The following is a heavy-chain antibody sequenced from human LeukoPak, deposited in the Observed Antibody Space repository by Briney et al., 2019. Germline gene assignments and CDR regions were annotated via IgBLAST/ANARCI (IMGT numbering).Heavy chain of an antibody. CDR1: GYSISSGYY. J-gene: IGHJ4*02. V-gene: IGHV4-38-2*02. CDR3: ARDRDYSNSLDY. Sequence: SETLSLTCAVSGYSISSGYYWGWIRQPPGKGLEWIGSIYHSGSTYYNPSLKSRVTISVDTSKNQFSLKLTSVTAADTAVYYCARDRDYSNSLDYWGQGTLVTVSS. D-gene: IGHD6-6*01. CDR2: IYHSGST.